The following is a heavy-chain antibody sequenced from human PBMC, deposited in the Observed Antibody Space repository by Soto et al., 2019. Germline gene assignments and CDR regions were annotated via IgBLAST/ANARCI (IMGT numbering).Heavy chain of an antibody. J-gene: IGHJ6*02. CDR2: IYYSGSS. CDR1: GGSISSSSYY. V-gene: IGHV4-39*01. D-gene: IGHD1-26*01. CDR3: ASELRINHYGMDG. Sequence: SETLSLTCTVSGGSISSSSYYWGWIRQPPGKGLEWIGSIYYSGSSYYNPSLKSRVTIYVDTSKNKFSLKLSSVTAADPAVYYGASELRINHYGMDGWGPGNTVTVSS.